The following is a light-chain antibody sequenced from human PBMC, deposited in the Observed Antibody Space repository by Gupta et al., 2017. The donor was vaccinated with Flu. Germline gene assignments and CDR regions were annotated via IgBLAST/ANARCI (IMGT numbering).Light chain of an antibody. CDR3: TSYTTGDTWI. J-gene: IGLJ2*01. CDR1: TSDLGTYNY. CDR2: EVN. V-gene: IGLV2-14*01. Sequence: QSALTQPASVSGSPGQSITISCTGTTSDLGTYNYVAWYQQHPGNAPKLMIYEVNYRPSGVSSRFSASKSGNTASLTISGLQAEDEADYYCTSYTTGDTWIFGGGTKLTVL.